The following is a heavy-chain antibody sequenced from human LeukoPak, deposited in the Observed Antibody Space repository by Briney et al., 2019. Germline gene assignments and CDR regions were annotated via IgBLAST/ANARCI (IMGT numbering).Heavy chain of an antibody. Sequence: PSETLSLTCAVYGGSFSGYYWSWIRQPPGKGLEWIGEINHSGSTNYNPSLKSRVTISVDTSKNQFSLKLSSVTAADTAVYYCASPYSSGYFQHWGQGTLVTVSS. D-gene: IGHD6-25*01. CDR1: GGSFSGYY. V-gene: IGHV4-34*01. CDR3: ASPYSSGYFQH. J-gene: IGHJ1*01. CDR2: INHSGST.